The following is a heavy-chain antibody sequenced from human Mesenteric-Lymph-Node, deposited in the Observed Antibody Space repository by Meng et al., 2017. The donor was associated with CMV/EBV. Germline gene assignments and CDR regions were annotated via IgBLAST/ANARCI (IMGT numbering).Heavy chain of an antibody. CDR3: ARDTHLSSSWYIDY. D-gene: IGHD6-13*01. J-gene: IGHJ4*02. CDR1: SDSIDSYY. CDR2: VHYSGST. V-gene: IGHV4-59*01. Sequence: SETLSLTCSVSSDSIDSYYWSWIRQPPGKGLEWIGNVHYSGSTNYKPSLQSRVTISVDTSKNQFSMRLSSVTAADTAVYYCARDTHLSSSWYIDYWGQGILVTVSS.